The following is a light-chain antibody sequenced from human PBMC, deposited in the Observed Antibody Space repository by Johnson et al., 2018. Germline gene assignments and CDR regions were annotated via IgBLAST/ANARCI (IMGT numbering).Light chain of an antibody. CDR2: ENN. Sequence: QSVLTQPPSVSAAPGQKVTISCSGSSSNIGNNYVSWYQQLPGTAPKLLIYENNKRPSGIPDRFSGSKSGASATLGLTGLQTGDAADYYCGTWDSSLSSGNVFGTGTKVTFL. CDR1: SSNIGNNY. CDR3: GTWDSSLSSGNV. V-gene: IGLV1-51*02. J-gene: IGLJ1*01.